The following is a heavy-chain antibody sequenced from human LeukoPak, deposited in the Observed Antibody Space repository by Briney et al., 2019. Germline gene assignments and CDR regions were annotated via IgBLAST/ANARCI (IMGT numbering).Heavy chain of an antibody. CDR2: IRSKAYGGTT. D-gene: IGHD3-22*01. Sequence: GGSLRLSCTASGFIFGDYAMSWVRQPPAKGLEWGGLIRSKAYGGTTEYAASVKGRLTISRDDSKSTAYLQMNSLKTEDTAVYYCTRAIYYDSSGYYWFEFDYWGQGTLVTVSS. J-gene: IGHJ4*02. V-gene: IGHV3-49*04. CDR1: GFIFGDYA. CDR3: TRAIYYDSSGYYWFEFDY.